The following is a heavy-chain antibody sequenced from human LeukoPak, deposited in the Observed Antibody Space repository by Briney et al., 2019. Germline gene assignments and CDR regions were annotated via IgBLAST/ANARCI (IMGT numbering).Heavy chain of an antibody. D-gene: IGHD3-22*01. V-gene: IGHV3-23*01. J-gene: IGHJ4*02. Sequence: GGSLRLSCAASGFTFSSHAMSWVRQAPGKGLELVSGISGSGGTTYYAVSVKGRFTISRDNSKNTLYLQLNSLRAEDTAIYYCAKDLTYYYDSTGYYFDYWGQGTLVTVSS. CDR2: ISGSGGTT. CDR3: AKDLTYYYDSTGYYFDY. CDR1: GFTFSSHA.